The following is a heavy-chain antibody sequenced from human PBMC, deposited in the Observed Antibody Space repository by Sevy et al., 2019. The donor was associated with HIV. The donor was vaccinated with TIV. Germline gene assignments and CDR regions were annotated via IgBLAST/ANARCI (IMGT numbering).Heavy chain of an antibody. J-gene: IGHJ4*02. D-gene: IGHD3-22*01. CDR3: ASSSGDSSGYYRRGHFDY. CDR2: IYYSGST. V-gene: IGHV4-61*01. CDR1: GGSVSSGSYY. Sequence: SETLSLTCTVSGGSVSSGSYYWSWIRQPPGKGLEWIGYIYYSGSTNYNPSLKSRVTISKDTSKNQFSLKLSSVTAADTAVYYCASSSGDSSGYYRRGHFDYWGQGTLVTVSS.